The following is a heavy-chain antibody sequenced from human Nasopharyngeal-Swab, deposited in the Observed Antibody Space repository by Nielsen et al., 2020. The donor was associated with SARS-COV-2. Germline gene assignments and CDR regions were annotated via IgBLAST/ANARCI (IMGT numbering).Heavy chain of an antibody. Sequence: GGSLRLSCAASGFTFSSHAMHWIRQAPGKGLEWVAVISYDGSIIYNADSVKGRFTVSRDNSKNTLYLQMNSLRAEDTAVYSCARDLSVEWPLFYFDYWGQGTLVTVSS. CDR3: ARDLSVEWPLFYFDY. V-gene: IGHV3-30-3*01. CDR1: GFTFSSHA. D-gene: IGHD3-3*01. J-gene: IGHJ4*02. CDR2: ISYDGSII.